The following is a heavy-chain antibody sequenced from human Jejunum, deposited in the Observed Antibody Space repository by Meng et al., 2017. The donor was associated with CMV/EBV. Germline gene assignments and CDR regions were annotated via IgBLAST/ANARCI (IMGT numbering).Heavy chain of an antibody. CDR3: ARPSGS. D-gene: IGHD6-25*01. Sequence: SLRLSCAASGFTFNSYFMNWVRQAPGKGLEWLSSISGSGHYINYANSVKGRFTISRDDAKNSLYLEMSSLRVEDTAVYYCARPSGSWGQGTLVTVSS. CDR2: ISGSGHYI. V-gene: IGHV3-21*01. CDR1: GFTFNSYF. J-gene: IGHJ5*02.